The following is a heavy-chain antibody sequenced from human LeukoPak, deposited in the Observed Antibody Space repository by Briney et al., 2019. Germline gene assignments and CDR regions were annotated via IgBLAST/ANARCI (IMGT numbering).Heavy chain of an antibody. CDR2: VSGSGARA. Sequence: PGGSLRLSRAASGFPFSNNAMTWVRQAPGKGLEWVASVSGSGARAFIAVSVKGRFTISRDNSKNTLYLQMNSLRIEETAVYYCARPSQYYYYFGMDVWGQGTTVTVSS. CDR1: GFPFSNNA. CDR3: ARPSQYYYYFGMDV. J-gene: IGHJ6*02. V-gene: IGHV3-23*01. D-gene: IGHD4-11*01.